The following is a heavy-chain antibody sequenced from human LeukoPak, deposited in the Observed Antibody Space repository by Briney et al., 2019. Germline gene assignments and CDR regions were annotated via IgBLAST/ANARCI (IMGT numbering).Heavy chain of an antibody. V-gene: IGHV4-34*01. D-gene: IGHD6-19*01. J-gene: IGHJ6*03. Sequence: PSETLSLTCAVYGGSFSGYYRSWIRQPPGKGLEWIGEINHSGSTNYNPSLKSRVTISVDTSKNQFSLKLSSVTAADTAVYYCARGTYSSGWSNYYYYMDVWGKGTTVTVSS. CDR2: INHSGST. CDR3: ARGTYSSGWSNYYYYMDV. CDR1: GGSFSGYY.